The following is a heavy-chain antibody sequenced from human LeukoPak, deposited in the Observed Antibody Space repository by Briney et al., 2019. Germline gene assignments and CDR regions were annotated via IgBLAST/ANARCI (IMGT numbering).Heavy chain of an antibody. CDR1: GFTFSSYA. CDR3: AKGNSIVPAAVFDY. J-gene: IGHJ4*02. V-gene: IGHV3-23*01. Sequence: GGSLRLSCAASGFTFSSYAMSWFRQAPGKGLQWVSTISGSGGSTYYADSVKGRFTISRDNSKSTLYLQMNSLRAEDTAVYYCAKGNSIVPAAVFDYWGQGTLVTVSS. CDR2: ISGSGGST. D-gene: IGHD2-2*01.